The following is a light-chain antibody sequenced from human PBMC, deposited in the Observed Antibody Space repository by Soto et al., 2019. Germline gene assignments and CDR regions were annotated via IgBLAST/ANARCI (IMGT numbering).Light chain of an antibody. CDR2: KAS. Sequence: DIKMTQSPSTLSASVGDRVTITCRASQTISSWLAWYQQKPGKAPNLLIYKASSLQSGIPSRFSGSGSGTEFPLTISSLQPDDFATYYCQQYNSYPYTFGQGTKLEI. V-gene: IGKV1-5*03. CDR3: QQYNSYPYT. J-gene: IGKJ2*01. CDR1: QTISSW.